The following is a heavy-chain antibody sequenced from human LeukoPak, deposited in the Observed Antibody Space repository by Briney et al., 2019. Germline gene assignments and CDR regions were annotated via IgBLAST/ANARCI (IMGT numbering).Heavy chain of an antibody. CDR1: GFTFGDYA. Sequence: PGGSLRLSCTASGFTFGDYAMSWVRQAPGKGLEWVGFIRSKAYGGTTEYAASVKGRFTISRDDSKSIAYLQMNSLKTEDTAVYYCTREDYDSSGYFQLLVYWGREPWSPSPQ. J-gene: IGHJ4*02. V-gene: IGHV3-49*04. CDR3: TREDYDSSGYFQLLVY. D-gene: IGHD3-22*01. CDR2: IRSKAYGGTT.